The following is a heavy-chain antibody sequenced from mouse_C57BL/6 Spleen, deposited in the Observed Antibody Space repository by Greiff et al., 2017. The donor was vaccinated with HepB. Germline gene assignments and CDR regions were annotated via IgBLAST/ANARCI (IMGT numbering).Heavy chain of an antibody. D-gene: IGHD2-3*01. CDR1: GFSLTSYG. Sequence: VQLVESGPGLVQPSQSLSITCTVSGFSLTSYGVHWVRQSPGKGLEWLGVIWRGGSTDYNAAFMSRLSITKDNSKSQVFFKMNSLQADDTAIYYCAKNGDGYPYAMDYWGQETSVTVSS. V-gene: IGHV2-5*01. J-gene: IGHJ4*01. CDR2: IWRGGST. CDR3: AKNGDGYPYAMDY.